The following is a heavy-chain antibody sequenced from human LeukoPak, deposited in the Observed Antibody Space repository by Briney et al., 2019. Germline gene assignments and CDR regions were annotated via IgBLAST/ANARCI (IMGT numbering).Heavy chain of an antibody. V-gene: IGHV3-11*01. D-gene: IGHD2-2*01. CDR1: GFTFSDYY. CDR3: ARAWGYCSSTSCYYGYYYYYGMDV. CDR2: ISSSGSTI. J-gene: IGHJ6*02. Sequence: GGSLRLSCAASGFTFSDYYMSWIRQAPGKGLEWVSYISSSGSTIYYADSVKGRFTISRDNAKNSLYLQMNSLRAEDTAVYYCARAWGYCSSTSCYYGYYYYYGMDVWGQGTTVTVSS.